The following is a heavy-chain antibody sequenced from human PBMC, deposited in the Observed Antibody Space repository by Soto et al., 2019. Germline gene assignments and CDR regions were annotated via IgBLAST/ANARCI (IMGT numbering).Heavy chain of an antibody. Sequence: GGSLSLSCAASGFTFSSYSMNWVRQAPGKGLEWVSYISSSSSTIYYADSVKGRFTISRDNAKNSLYLQMNSLRDEDTAVYYCARGHYGDYLGWFDPWGQGTLVTVSS. CDR3: ARGHYGDYLGWFDP. D-gene: IGHD4-17*01. J-gene: IGHJ5*02. CDR2: ISSSSSTI. V-gene: IGHV3-48*02. CDR1: GFTFSSYS.